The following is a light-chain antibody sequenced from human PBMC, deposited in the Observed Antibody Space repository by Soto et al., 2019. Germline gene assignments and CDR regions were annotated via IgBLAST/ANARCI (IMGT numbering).Light chain of an antibody. V-gene: IGKV1-33*01. CDR3: LQDHDDSWT. CDR2: DAS. Sequence: DIQMTQSPSSLSASVGDRVTITCQASQDISNYLNWYQQKPGKAPKLLIYDASNLETGVPSRFSGSGSGTDFTFTISSLQPEDFATYYCLQDHDDSWTFGQGTKVDIK. CDR1: QDISNY. J-gene: IGKJ1*01.